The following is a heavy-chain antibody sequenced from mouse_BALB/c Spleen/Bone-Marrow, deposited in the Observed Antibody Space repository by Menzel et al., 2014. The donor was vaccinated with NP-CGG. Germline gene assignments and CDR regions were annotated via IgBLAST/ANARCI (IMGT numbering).Heavy chain of an antibody. CDR1: GFTFNTYA. CDR2: IRSKSNNYAT. V-gene: IGHV10-1*02. D-gene: IGHD1-1*01. J-gene: IGHJ3*01. CDR3: VRSYYYGSRGFAY. Sequence: EVKVVESGGGLVQPKGSLKLSCAASGFTFNTYAMNWVRQAPGKGLEWVARIRSKSNNYATYYADSVKDRFTISGDDSQSMLYLQMNNLKTEDSAMYYCVRSYYYGSRGFAYWGQGTLVTVSA.